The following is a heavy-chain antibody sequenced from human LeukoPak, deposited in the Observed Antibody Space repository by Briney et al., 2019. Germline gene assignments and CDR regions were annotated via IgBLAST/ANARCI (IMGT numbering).Heavy chain of an antibody. V-gene: IGHV1-69*05. CDR3: ARGTSYDILTGYYTYYFDY. D-gene: IGHD3-9*01. Sequence: SVKVSCRASGGTFSSYAISWVRQAPGQGLEWMGGIIPIFGTANYAQKFQGRVTITTDESTSTAYMELSSLRSEDTAVYYCARGTSYDILTGYYTYYFDYWGQGTLVTVSS. CDR1: GGTFSSYA. J-gene: IGHJ4*02. CDR2: IIPIFGTA.